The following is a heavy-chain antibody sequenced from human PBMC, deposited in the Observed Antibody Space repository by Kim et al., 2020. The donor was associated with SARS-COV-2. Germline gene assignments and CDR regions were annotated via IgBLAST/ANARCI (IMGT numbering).Heavy chain of an antibody. CDR3: AKDLRYSSSWLD. J-gene: IGHJ4*02. CDR1: GFTFSSYG. CDR2: ISYDGSNK. Sequence: GGSLRLSCAASGFTFSSYGMHWVRQAPGKGLEWVAVISYDGSNKYYADSVKGRFTISRDNSKNTLYLQMNSLRAEDTAVYYCAKDLRYSSSWLDWGQGTLVTVSS. D-gene: IGHD6-13*01. V-gene: IGHV3-30*18.